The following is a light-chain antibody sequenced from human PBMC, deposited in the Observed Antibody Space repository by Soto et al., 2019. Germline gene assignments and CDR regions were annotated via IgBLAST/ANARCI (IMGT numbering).Light chain of an antibody. J-gene: IGLJ2*01. CDR3: AAWDYSLNGVV. CDR1: SSNIGSNT. CDR2: SNN. V-gene: IGLV1-44*01. Sequence: QSVLTQPHSASGTPGQRVTISCSGSSSNIGSNTVNWYQQLPGTAPKLLIYSNNQRPSGVPDRFSGSKSGTSASLAISGLQSEDEADYYCAAWDYSLNGVVFGGGTKLTVL.